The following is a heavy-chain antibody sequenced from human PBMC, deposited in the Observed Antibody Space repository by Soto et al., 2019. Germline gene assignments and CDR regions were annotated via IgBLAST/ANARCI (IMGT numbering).Heavy chain of an antibody. J-gene: IGHJ6*03. CDR2: INSYGSST. D-gene: IGHD3-10*01. V-gene: IGHV3-74*01. CDR1: GFTFSSYW. CDR3: ARAGAPYGSGSYGYYMDV. Sequence: EVQLVESGGGLVQPGGSLRLSCAASGFTFSSYWMHWVRQAPGKGLVWVSRINSYGSSTSYADSVKGRFTISRDNAKNTLYLQMNSLRAEDTAVYYCARAGAPYGSGSYGYYMDVWGKGTTVTVSS.